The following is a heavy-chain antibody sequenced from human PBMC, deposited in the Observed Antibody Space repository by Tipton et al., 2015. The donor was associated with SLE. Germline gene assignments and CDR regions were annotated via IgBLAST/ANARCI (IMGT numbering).Heavy chain of an antibody. J-gene: IGHJ3*02. Sequence: QSGPEVKKPGASVKVSCKASGYTFTSYGISWVRQAPGQGLEWMGWISAYNGNTSYAQKLQGRVTMTTDTSTSTAYVELRSLRSDDTAVYYCASFVGVPAAGAFDIWGQGTMVPVPS. CDR2: ISAYNGNT. CDR1: GYTFTSYG. D-gene: IGHD2-2*01. V-gene: IGHV1-18*01. CDR3: ASFVGVPAAGAFDI.